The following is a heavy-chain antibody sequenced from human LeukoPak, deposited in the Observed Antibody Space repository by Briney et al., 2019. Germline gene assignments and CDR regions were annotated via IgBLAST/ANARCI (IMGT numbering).Heavy chain of an antibody. V-gene: IGHV3-30*02. Sequence: GGSLRLSCAASGFTFSSYGMHWVRQAPGKGLEWVAFIRYDGSNKYYADSVKGRFTISRDNSKNTLYVQMNSLRVEDTAVYYCAKRSADSSGYSFDYWGQEILVTVSS. CDR1: GFTFSSYG. CDR2: IRYDGSNK. J-gene: IGHJ4*02. D-gene: IGHD3-22*01. CDR3: AKRSADSSGYSFDY.